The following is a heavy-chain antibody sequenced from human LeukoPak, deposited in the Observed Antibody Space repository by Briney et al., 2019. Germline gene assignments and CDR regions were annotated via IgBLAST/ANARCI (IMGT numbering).Heavy chain of an antibody. J-gene: IGHJ6*03. CDR3: ARVAVIYQYYMNA. CDR1: GFTFSAYW. Sequence: HSGGSLRLSCAASGFTFSAYWMSWVRQAPGKELEWVANIRQDGSETYYADSAKGRFTISRDNAKNSLYMQLNSLTAEDTAVYYCARVAVIYQYYMNAWGRGTTVTVSS. CDR2: IRQDGSET. V-gene: IGHV3-7*01. D-gene: IGHD2-2*01.